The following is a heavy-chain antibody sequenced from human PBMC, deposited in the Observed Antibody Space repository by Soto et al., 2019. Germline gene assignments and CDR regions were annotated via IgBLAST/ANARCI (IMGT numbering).Heavy chain of an antibody. Sequence: ASVKVSCKASGYTFTNYYMHWVRQAPGQGLEWMGLINPSGGRTSYPQKFQGRIAMTRDTSTSTVYMELSSLRSEDTAVYYCARDRDTAPLYEMDVWGPGTTVTVSS. CDR3: ARDRDTAPLYEMDV. V-gene: IGHV1-46*01. D-gene: IGHD5-18*01. CDR1: GYTFTNYY. J-gene: IGHJ6*02. CDR2: INPSGGRT.